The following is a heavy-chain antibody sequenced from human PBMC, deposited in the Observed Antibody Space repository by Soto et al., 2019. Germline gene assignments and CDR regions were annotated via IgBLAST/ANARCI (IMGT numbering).Heavy chain of an antibody. CDR3: ARESYYGSGATFVGY. CDR2: IYYSGTT. D-gene: IGHD3-10*01. J-gene: IGHJ4*02. Sequence: SETLSLTCTVSGGSISNFYWSWIRQPPGKGLEWIGYIYYSGTTSYNPSLNSRVTISVDTSKNQFSLKLNSVTAADTAVYYCARESYYGSGATFVGYWGLGTLVTVSS. CDR1: GGSISNFY. V-gene: IGHV4-59*01.